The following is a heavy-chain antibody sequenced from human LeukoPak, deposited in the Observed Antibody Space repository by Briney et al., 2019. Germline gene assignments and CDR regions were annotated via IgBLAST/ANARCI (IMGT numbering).Heavy chain of an antibody. CDR2: IYTSGGT. Sequence: PSETLSLTCTVSGGSISRYYWSWIRQPAGKGLEWIGRIYTSGGTNYNPSLKSRVTMSVDTPKNQFSLKLISVTAADTAVYYCASSVTVAPFDYWGQGTLVTVSS. J-gene: IGHJ4*02. V-gene: IGHV4-4*07. D-gene: IGHD4-11*01. CDR1: GGSISRYY. CDR3: ASSVTVAPFDY.